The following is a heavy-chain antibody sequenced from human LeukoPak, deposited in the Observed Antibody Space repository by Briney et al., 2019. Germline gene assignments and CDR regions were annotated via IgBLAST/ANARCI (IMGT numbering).Heavy chain of an antibody. D-gene: IGHD4-17*01. Sequence: GGSLRLSCAASGFTFSRFAMSWVRQAPGKGLEWVSAISGSGGNTYYVDSVKGRFTISRDNSKNTLYLQMNSLRAEDTAVYYCAKGWTTVTTSFDPWGQGTLVTVSS. CDR1: GFTFSRFA. V-gene: IGHV3-23*01. CDR3: AKGWTTVTTSFDP. J-gene: IGHJ5*02. CDR2: ISGSGGNT.